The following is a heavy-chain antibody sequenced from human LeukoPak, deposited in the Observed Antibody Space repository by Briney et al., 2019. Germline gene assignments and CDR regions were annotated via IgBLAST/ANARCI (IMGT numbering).Heavy chain of an antibody. V-gene: IGHV1-46*01. D-gene: IGHD6-13*01. CDR1: GYTFTSYY. CDR3: ASDRTIAAAVDPFDI. CDR2: INPSGGST. J-gene: IGHJ3*02. Sequence: ASVKVSCKASGYTFTSYYMHWVRQAPGQGLEWMGIINPSGGSTSYAQKFQGRVTMTRDTSTSTVYMELSSLRSEDTAMYYCASDRTIAAAVDPFDIWGQGTMVTVSS.